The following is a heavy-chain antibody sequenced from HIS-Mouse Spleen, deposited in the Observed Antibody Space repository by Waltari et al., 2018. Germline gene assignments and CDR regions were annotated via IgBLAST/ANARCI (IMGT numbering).Heavy chain of an antibody. CDR2: IYSGGST. Sequence: EVQLVESGGGLIQPGGSLRLSCAASGFTVSSNYMSWVRQAPGKGLGGVLVIYSGGSTYYADSVKGRFTISRDNSKNTLLLQMNSLRAEDTAVYYCARGGLAAAGWYFDLWGRGTLVTVSS. CDR1: GFTVSSNY. V-gene: IGHV3-53*01. J-gene: IGHJ2*01. CDR3: ARGGLAAAGWYFDL. D-gene: IGHD6-13*01.